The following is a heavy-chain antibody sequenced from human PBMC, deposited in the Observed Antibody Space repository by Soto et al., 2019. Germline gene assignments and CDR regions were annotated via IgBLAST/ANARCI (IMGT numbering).Heavy chain of an antibody. D-gene: IGHD4-17*01. CDR3: AHSLAASHYGDYAPINSFDY. CDR2: IYWADDK. V-gene: IGHV2-5*02. CDR1: GFSLSTSGVG. Sequence: QITLKESGPTLVKPTQTLTLTCTFSGFSLSTSGVGVGWIRQPPGKALEWLALIYWADDKRYSPSLKSRLTITKDPSKNQVVLTMTNMDPVDTATYYCAHSLAASHYGDYAPINSFDYWGQGTLVTVSS. J-gene: IGHJ4*02.